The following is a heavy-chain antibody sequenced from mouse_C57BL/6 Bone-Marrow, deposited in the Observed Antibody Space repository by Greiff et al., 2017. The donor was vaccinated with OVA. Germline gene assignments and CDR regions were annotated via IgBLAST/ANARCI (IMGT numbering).Heavy chain of an antibody. CDR2: IDPETGGT. Sequence: VQLQQSGAELVRPGASVTLSCKASGYTFTDYEMHWVKQTPVHGLEWIGAIDPETGGTAYNPKFKGKAILTADKSSSTAYMELRSLTSENSAVYYCTRGYSNYYAMDYWGQGTSVTVSS. CDR3: TRGYSNYYAMDY. D-gene: IGHD2-5*01. V-gene: IGHV1-15*01. J-gene: IGHJ4*01. CDR1: GYTFTDYE.